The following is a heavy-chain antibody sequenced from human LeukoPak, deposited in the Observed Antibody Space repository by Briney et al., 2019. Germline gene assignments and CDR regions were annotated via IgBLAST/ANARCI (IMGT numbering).Heavy chain of an antibody. CDR1: GYSISSGYY. CDR2: IYHSGST. V-gene: IGHV4-38-2*02. D-gene: IGHD5-18*01. CDR3: ARGLGLWLPRGPAPFDY. Sequence: PSETLSLTCTVSGYSISSGYYWGWIRQPPGKGLEWIGSIYHSGSTYYNPSLKSRVTISVDTSKNQFSLKLSSVTAADTAVYYCARGLGLWLPRGPAPFDYWGQGTLVTVSS. J-gene: IGHJ4*02.